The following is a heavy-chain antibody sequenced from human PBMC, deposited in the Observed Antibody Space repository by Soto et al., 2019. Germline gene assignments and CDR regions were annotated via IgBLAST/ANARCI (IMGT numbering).Heavy chain of an antibody. Sequence: EVQLVESGGGLVQPGGSLRLSCAASGFTFTSYSMNWVRQAPGKGLEWVSYIRGTTHYADSVKGRFTISRDNARSSLYLQMNSLRADDTPVYYCARDDSFAFDIWGQGTMVTVSS. J-gene: IGHJ3*02. V-gene: IGHV3-48*01. CDR3: ARDDSFAFDI. D-gene: IGHD2-21*01. CDR2: IRGTT. CDR1: GFTFTSYS.